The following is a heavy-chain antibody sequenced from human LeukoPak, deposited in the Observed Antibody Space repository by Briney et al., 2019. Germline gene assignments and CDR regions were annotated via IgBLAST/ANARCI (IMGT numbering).Heavy chain of an antibody. Sequence: GRSLRLSCAASGLTFSNFGMHWVRQAPGKGLEWVAVIWYDGSHKFYADSVKGRFTISRDNSKNTLYLQMNSLRAEDTAVYYCARDIYDSGSYYFDYWGQGTLVTVSS. V-gene: IGHV3-33*01. CDR1: GLTFSNFG. D-gene: IGHD1-26*01. J-gene: IGHJ4*02. CDR2: IWYDGSHK. CDR3: ARDIYDSGSYYFDY.